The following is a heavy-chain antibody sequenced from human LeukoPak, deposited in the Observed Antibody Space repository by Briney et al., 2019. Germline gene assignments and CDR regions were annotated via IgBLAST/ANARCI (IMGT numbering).Heavy chain of an antibody. Sequence: GGSLRLSCVGSGFTFSSYGIHWVRQLPGKGPEWVAIISYDGSSEFYADSVKGRFKISRDNSKNTVNLQMNSLRAEDTAVYYCAELGITMIGGVWGKGTTVTISS. CDR3: AELGITMIGGV. J-gene: IGHJ6*04. CDR1: GFTFSSYG. D-gene: IGHD3-10*02. CDR2: ISYDGSSE. V-gene: IGHV3-33*05.